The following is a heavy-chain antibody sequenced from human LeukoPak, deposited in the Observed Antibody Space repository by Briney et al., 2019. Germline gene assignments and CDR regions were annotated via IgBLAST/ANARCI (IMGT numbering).Heavy chain of an antibody. CDR3: ARELTIRFLEWLPFDP. D-gene: IGHD3-3*01. V-gene: IGHV4-4*07. CDR1: GGSISSYY. Sequence: SETLSLTCTVSGGSISSYYGSWIRQPAGKGLEWIGRIYTSGSTNYNPSLKSRVTMSVDTSKNQFSLKLSSVTAADTAVYYCARELTIRFLEWLPFDPWGQGTLVTVSS. J-gene: IGHJ5*02. CDR2: IYTSGST.